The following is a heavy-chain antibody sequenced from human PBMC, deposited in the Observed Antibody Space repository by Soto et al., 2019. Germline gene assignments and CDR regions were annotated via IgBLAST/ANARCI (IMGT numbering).Heavy chain of an antibody. D-gene: IGHD3-22*01. CDR1: GGSISSGDYY. CDR3: ASPYYYDSSPVVY. CDR2: IYYSGST. J-gene: IGHJ4*02. V-gene: IGHV4-30-4*01. Sequence: QVQLQESGPGLVKPSQTLSLTCTVSGGSISSGDYYWSWIRQPPGQCLEWLGYIYYSGSTYYNPSLKSRVTISVDTSRNQFPLKLSSVTAADTAVYYCASPYYYDSSPVVYWGQGTLVTVSS.